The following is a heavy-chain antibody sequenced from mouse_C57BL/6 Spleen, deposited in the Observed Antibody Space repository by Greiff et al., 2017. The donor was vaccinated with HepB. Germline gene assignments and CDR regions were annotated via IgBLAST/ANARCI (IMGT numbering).Heavy chain of an antibody. V-gene: IGHV1-55*01. D-gene: IGHD1-1*01. CDR1: GYTFTSYW. CDR3: GRRAYYGSSYGYFDV. Sequence: QVQLQQPGAELVKPGASVKMSCKASGYTFTSYWITWVKQRPGQGLEWIGDIYPGSGSTNYNEKFKSKATLTVDTSSSTAYMQLSSLTSEDSAVYYCGRRAYYGSSYGYFDVWGTGTTVTVSS. J-gene: IGHJ1*03. CDR2: IYPGSGST.